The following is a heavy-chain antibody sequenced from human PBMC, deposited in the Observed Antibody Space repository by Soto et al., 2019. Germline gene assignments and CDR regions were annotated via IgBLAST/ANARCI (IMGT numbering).Heavy chain of an antibody. CDR2: ASGSGGGT. V-gene: IGHV3-23*01. CDR1: GFTFNTYG. D-gene: IGHD2-21*02. CDR3: ARIGPYCGGDCYPDFDF. Sequence: EVQLLESGGGLVQPGGYLTLSCAASGFTFNTYGMTWVRQAPGKGLEWVSTASGSGGGTYYADSVKGRFTISRVNSKNTMYLQMSNLRAEDTAVYFCARIGPYCGGDCYPDFDFWGLGTPVTVSS. J-gene: IGHJ4*02.